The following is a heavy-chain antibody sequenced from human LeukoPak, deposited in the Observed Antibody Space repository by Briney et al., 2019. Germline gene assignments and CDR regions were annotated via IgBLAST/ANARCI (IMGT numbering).Heavy chain of an antibody. J-gene: IGHJ4*02. D-gene: IGHD2-15*01. Sequence: PETLSLTCTVSGGSTSSSSYYWGWIRQPPGKGLEWIGSIDYGGSTYYNPSLKSRVTISVDSPKNQVSLRLSSVTAAGTAIYYCARSGYCSGGTCFWDYWGQGTLLTVSS. CDR2: IDYGGST. CDR1: GGSTSSSSYY. CDR3: ARSGYCSGGTCFWDY. V-gene: IGHV4-39*01.